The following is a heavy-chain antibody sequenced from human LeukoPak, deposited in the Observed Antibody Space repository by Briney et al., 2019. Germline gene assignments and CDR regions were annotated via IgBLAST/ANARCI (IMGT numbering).Heavy chain of an antibody. D-gene: IGHD1-26*01. V-gene: IGHV1-69*01. CDR1: GGTFSSYA. Sequence: RASVKVSCKASGGTFSSYAISWVRQAPGQGLEWMGGIIPIFGTANYAQKFQGRVTITADESTSTAYMELSSLRSEDTAVYYCASGGSSPPVYDAFDIWGQGTMVTVSS. CDR2: IIPIFGTA. J-gene: IGHJ3*02. CDR3: ASGGSSPPVYDAFDI.